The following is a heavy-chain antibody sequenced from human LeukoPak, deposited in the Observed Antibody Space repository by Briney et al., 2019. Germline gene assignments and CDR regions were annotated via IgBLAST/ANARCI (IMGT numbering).Heavy chain of an antibody. J-gene: IGHJ4*02. CDR3: AKGGDYYGWGGPRLES. Sequence: GGSLRLSCAASGFSFSSYAIDWVRQAPGKGLEWVSSINGNGGRAKYADFVTGRFTISRDSSQNTVYLQMNSLRAEDTAVYYCAKGGDYYGWGGPRLESWGQETLVTVSS. CDR1: GFSFSSYA. D-gene: IGHD3-10*01. V-gene: IGHV3-23*01. CDR2: INGNGGRA.